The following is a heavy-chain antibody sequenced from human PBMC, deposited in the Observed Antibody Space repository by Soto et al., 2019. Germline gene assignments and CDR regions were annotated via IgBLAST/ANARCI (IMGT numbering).Heavy chain of an antibody. D-gene: IGHD6-13*01. CDR2: IYYSGST. J-gene: IGHJ6*03. CDR1: GGSISSYY. V-gene: IGHV4-59*01. Sequence: ASETLSLTCTVSGGSISSYYWSWIRQPPGKGLEWIGYIYYSGSTNYNPSLKSRVTISVDTSKNQFSLKLSSVTAADTAVYYCASSSWVYYYYYMDVWGKGTTVTVSS. CDR3: ASSSWVYYYYYMDV.